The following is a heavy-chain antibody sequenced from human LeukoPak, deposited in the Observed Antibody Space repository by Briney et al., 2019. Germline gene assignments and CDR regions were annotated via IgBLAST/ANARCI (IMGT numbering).Heavy chain of an antibody. J-gene: IGHJ3*02. CDR3: ARRALDSSGWYMDAFDI. V-gene: IGHV5-51*01. Sequence: GESLKISCKGSGYSFTSYWIGWVRQMPGKGLEWMGIIYPGDSDTRYSPSFQGQVTISADKSISTAYLQWSNLKASDTAMYYCARRALDSSGWYMDAFDIWGQGTMVTVSS. CDR1: GYSFTSYW. D-gene: IGHD6-19*01. CDR2: IYPGDSDT.